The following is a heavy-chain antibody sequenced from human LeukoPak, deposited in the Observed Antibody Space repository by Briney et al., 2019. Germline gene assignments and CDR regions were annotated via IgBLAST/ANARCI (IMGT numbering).Heavy chain of an antibody. J-gene: IGHJ4*02. CDR2: INQDGSDK. D-gene: IGHD1-26*01. Sequence: GGSLRLSCAASGFTFSSYWMTWVRPAPGKGLEWVANINQDGSDKYYVDSLKGRFTISRDNAKNSLYLQMNSLRVEDTAVYYCARDRSLGCDHWGRGTLVTVSS. CDR1: GFTFSSYW. CDR3: ARDRSLGCDH. V-gene: IGHV3-7*03.